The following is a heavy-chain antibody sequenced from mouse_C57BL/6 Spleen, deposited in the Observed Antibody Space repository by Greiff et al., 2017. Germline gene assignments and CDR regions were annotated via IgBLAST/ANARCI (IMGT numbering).Heavy chain of an antibody. V-gene: IGHV1-42*01. CDR2: INPSTGGT. D-gene: IGHD2-4*01. Sequence: VQLQQSGPELVQPGASVKISCKASGYSFTGYYMNWVKQSPEKSLEWIGEINPSTGGTTYNQKFKAKATLTVDKSSSTAYMQLKSLTSEDSAVYYCAREGMIRRYAMDYWGQGTSVTVSS. CDR1: GYSFTGYY. J-gene: IGHJ4*01. CDR3: AREGMIRRYAMDY.